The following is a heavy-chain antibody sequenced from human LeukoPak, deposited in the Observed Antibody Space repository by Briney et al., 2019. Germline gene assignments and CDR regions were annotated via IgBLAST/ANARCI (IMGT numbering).Heavy chain of an antibody. CDR3: ARRVPYYFDY. Sequence: SETLSLTCTVSGGSISSSSYYWGWIRQPPGKGLEWIGSIYYSGSTYYNPSLKSRVTISVDTSKNQFSLKLSSVTAADTAVYYCARRVPYYFDYWGQGTLVTVSS. CDR2: IYYSGST. J-gene: IGHJ4*02. D-gene: IGHD4/OR15-4a*01. V-gene: IGHV4-39*01. CDR1: GGSISSSSYY.